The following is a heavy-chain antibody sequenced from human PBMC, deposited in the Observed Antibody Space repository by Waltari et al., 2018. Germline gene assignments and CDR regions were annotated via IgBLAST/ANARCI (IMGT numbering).Heavy chain of an antibody. CDR1: GGTFSSYT. D-gene: IGHD2-2*01. CDR3: ASGQLLRYYYGMDV. J-gene: IGHJ6*02. V-gene: IGHV1-69*02. CDR2: IIPILGRA. Sequence: QVQLVQSGAEVKKPGSSVKVSCKASGGTFSSYTISWVRQAPGQGLEWMGRIIPILGRANYAQKFQGRGTITADKSTSTAYMELSSLRSEDTAVYYCASGQLLRYYYGMDVWGQGTTVTVSS.